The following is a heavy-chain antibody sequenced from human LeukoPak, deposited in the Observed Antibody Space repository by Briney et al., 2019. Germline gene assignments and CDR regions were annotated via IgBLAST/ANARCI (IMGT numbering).Heavy chain of an antibody. J-gene: IGHJ6*03. CDR3: ARAPSSSSRYYYYMGV. V-gene: IGHV1-18*01. CDR2: ISAYNGNT. Sequence: ASVKVSCKASGYTFTSYGISWVRQAPGQGLEWMGWISAYNGNTNYAQKLQGRVTMTTDTYTSTAYMELRSLRSDDTAVYYCARAPSSSSRYYYYMGVWGKGTTVTVSS. D-gene: IGHD6-6*01. CDR1: GYTFTSYG.